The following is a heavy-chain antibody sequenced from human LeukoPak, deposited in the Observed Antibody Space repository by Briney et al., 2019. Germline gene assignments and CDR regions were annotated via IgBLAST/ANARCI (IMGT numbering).Heavy chain of an antibody. D-gene: IGHD2-21*01. Sequence: TLSLTCTVSSGSISSGGYYWGWIRQHPGKGLEWIGYIYYSGSTYYNPSLKSRLTISVDTSRNQFSLKLSSVTAADTAVYYCARRAPDYNWFDPWGQGTLVTVSS. V-gene: IGHV4-31*03. J-gene: IGHJ5*02. CDR1: SGSISSGGYY. CDR3: ARRAPDYNWFDP. CDR2: IYYSGST.